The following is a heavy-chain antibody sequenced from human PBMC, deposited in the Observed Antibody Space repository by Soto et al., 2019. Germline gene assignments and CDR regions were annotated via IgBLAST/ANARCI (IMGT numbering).Heavy chain of an antibody. V-gene: IGHV3-23*01. CDR2: ISGSGVST. Sequence: GGSLRLSCAASGFTFSSYAMSWVRQAPGKGLEWVSAISGSGVSTYYADSVKGRFTISRDNSKNTLYLQMNSLRAEDMALYYCAKASEEYYDFWSGYYDSDWLDYWGQGT. CDR1: GFTFSSYA. J-gene: IGHJ4*02. CDR3: AKASEEYYDFWSGYYDSDWLDY. D-gene: IGHD3-3*01.